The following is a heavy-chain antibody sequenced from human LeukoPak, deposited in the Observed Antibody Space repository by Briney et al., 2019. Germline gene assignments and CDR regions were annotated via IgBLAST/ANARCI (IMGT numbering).Heavy chain of an antibody. Sequence: PGGSLRLSCAASGFTFSSYGMHWVRQAPGKGLEWVAVIWYDGSNKYYADSVKGRFTISRDNSKNTLYLQMNSLRAEDTAVYYCAKSSLEGYGDSYYYYYYYMDVWGKGTTVTVSS. J-gene: IGHJ6*03. CDR2: IWYDGSNK. CDR1: GFTFSSYG. CDR3: AKSSLEGYGDSYYYYYYYMDV. D-gene: IGHD4-17*01. V-gene: IGHV3-33*06.